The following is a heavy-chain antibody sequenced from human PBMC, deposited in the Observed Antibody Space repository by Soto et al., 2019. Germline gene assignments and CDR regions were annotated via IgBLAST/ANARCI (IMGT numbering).Heavy chain of an antibody. CDR1: GGSISSGFW. CDR2: ISHGGST. CDR3: SRVSRTVGLDY. V-gene: IGHV4-4*02. D-gene: IGHD4-17*01. J-gene: IGHJ4*02. Sequence: QVHLQASGPGLVKPSETLSLTCVVSGGSISSGFWWTWVRQSPGKGLEWFGEISHGGSTKDNPSLTSRVTLSVDKSNNRCSLHMTSVTAADGGGDYCSRVSRTVGLDYWGQGTLVTVSS.